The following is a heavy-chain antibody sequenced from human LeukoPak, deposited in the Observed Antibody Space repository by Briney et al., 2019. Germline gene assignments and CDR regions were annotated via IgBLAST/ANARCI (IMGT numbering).Heavy chain of an antibody. Sequence: PGGSLRLSCAASGSTFSSYGMHWVRQAPGKGLEWVAVISYDGSNKYYADSVKGRFTISRDNSKNTLYLQMNSLRAEDTAVYYCAKVPHYYGSGRRTGYYHYGMDVWGKGTTVTVSS. CDR2: ISYDGSNK. CDR1: GSTFSSYG. D-gene: IGHD3-10*01. CDR3: AKVPHYYGSGRRTGYYHYGMDV. V-gene: IGHV3-30*18. J-gene: IGHJ6*04.